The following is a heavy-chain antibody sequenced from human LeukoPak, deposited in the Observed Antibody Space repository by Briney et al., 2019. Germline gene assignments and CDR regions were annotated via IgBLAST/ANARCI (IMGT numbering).Heavy chain of an antibody. CDR3: ARDVRYFDWLTNNWFDP. Sequence: SETLSLTCTVSGGSISSYYWSWIRQPAGKGLKWIGRIYTSGSTNYNPTLKSRVTMSVDTSKNQFSLKLSSVTAADTAVYYCARDVRYFDWLTNNWFDPWGQGTLVTVSS. V-gene: IGHV4-4*07. CDR1: GGSISSYY. J-gene: IGHJ5*02. D-gene: IGHD3-9*01. CDR2: IYTSGST.